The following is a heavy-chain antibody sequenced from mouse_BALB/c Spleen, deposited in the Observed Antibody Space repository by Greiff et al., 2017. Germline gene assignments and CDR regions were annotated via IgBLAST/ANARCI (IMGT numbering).Heavy chain of an antibody. V-gene: IGHV5-6-5*01. CDR3: ARGEDYYGSSYRYYYAMDY. CDR2: ISSGGST. CDR1: GFTFSSYA. D-gene: IGHD1-1*01. J-gene: IGHJ4*01. Sequence: EVQLVESGGGLVKPGGSLKLSCAASGFTFSSYAMSWVRQTPEKRLEWVASISSGGSTYYPDSVKGRFTISRDNARNILYLQMSSLRSEDTAMYYCARGEDYYGSSYRYYYAMDYWGQGTSVTVSS.